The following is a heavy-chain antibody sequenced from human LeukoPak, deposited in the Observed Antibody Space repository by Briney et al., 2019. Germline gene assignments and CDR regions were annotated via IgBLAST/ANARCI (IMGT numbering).Heavy chain of an antibody. J-gene: IGHJ3*02. CDR1: GGSMRSHY. D-gene: IGHD3-22*01. CDR2: IDYSGST. CDR3: ARLINNDNSGDGDTFNM. V-gene: IGHV4-59*11. Sequence: SETLSLTCTVSGGSMRSHYWSWIRQTPGKGLEWIGYIDYSGSTRYNPSLQSRVTISVDTSKNQFSLKLTSVTATDTAVYYCARLINNDNSGDGDTFNMWGQGPVDTVFS.